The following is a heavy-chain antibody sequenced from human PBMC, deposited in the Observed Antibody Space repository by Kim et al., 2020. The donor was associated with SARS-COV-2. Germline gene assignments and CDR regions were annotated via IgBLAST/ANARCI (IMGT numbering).Heavy chain of an antibody. CDR2: IDTGSSHI. Sequence: GGSLRLSCAVSGFTFRSYSMNWVRQAPGKGLEWVSSIDTGSSHIYYSDSLKGRSTISRDNAEQLLYLQMKSLRAEDTAMYYCARGLLDGSRTQPVAGTFPDYWGQGALVTVSS. V-gene: IGHV3-21*01. CDR1: GFTFRSYS. D-gene: IGHD6-19*01. CDR3: ARGLLDGSRTQPVAGTFPDY. J-gene: IGHJ4*01.